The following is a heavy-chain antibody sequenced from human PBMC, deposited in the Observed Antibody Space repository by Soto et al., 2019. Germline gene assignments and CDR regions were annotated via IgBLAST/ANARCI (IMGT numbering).Heavy chain of an antibody. V-gene: IGHV1-2*04. D-gene: IGHD6-6*01. CDR2: INPNSGGT. Sequence: QVQLVQSGAEVKKPGASVKVSCKASGYTFTGYYMHWVRQAPGQGLEWMGWINPNSGGTNYAQKFQGWVTMTRDTSISKAYMELSRLRSDDTAVYYCARMYSSSRGGYYYYMDVWGKGTTVTVSS. CDR1: GYTFTGYY. J-gene: IGHJ6*03. CDR3: ARMYSSSRGGYYYYMDV.